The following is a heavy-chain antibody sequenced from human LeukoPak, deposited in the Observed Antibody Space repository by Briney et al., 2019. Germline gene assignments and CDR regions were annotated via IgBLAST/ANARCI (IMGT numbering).Heavy chain of an antibody. CDR2: IIPIFGTA. CDR3: ARGYCSSPRCGFDY. D-gene: IGHD2-2*01. Sequence: ASVKVSCKASGGTFSSYAISWVRQAPGQGLEWMGGIIPIFGTANYAQKFQGRVTITADESTSTAYMELSSLRSEDTAVYYCARGYCSSPRCGFDYWGQGTLVTVSS. J-gene: IGHJ4*02. CDR1: GGTFSSYA. V-gene: IGHV1-69*13.